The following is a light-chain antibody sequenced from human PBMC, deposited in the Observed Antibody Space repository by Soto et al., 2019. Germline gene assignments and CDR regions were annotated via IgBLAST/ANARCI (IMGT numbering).Light chain of an antibody. CDR3: QQYGSSPLT. V-gene: IGKV3-20*01. CDR1: QSVSSSY. J-gene: IGKJ4*01. Sequence: EIVLTQSRDTLSLSPGERATLSCRASQSVSSSYLAWYQQKPGQAPRLLIYGASSRATGIPDRFSGSGSGTDFTLTISRLEPEDFAVYYCQQYGSSPLTFGGGTKVDIK. CDR2: GAS.